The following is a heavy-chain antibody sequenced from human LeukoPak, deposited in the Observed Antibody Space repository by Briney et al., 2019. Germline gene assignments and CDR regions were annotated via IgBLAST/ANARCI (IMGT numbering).Heavy chain of an antibody. D-gene: IGHD6-13*01. CDR1: GYTFTGYY. J-gene: IGHJ5*02. CDR2: INPNSGGT. CDR3: ARDVGYSSRGFDP. Sequence: ASVKVSCKASGYTFTGYYMHWVRQAPGQGLEWMGRINPNSGGTNYAQKLQGRVTMTTDTSTSTAYMELRSLRSDDTAVYYCARDVGYSSRGFDPWGQGTLVTVSS. V-gene: IGHV1-2*06.